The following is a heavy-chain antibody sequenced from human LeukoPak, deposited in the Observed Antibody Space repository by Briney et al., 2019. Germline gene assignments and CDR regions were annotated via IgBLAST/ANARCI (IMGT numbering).Heavy chain of an antibody. CDR3: ARGKSYYDSSGYYDPANFDY. D-gene: IGHD3-22*01. CDR1: GFTFSSYW. J-gene: IGHJ4*02. Sequence: PGGSLRLSCAASGFTFSSYWMSWVRQAPGKGLEWVSSISSSSSYIYYADSVKGRFTISRDNAKNSLYLQMNSLRAEDTAVYYCARGKSYYDSSGYYDPANFDYWGQGTLVTVSS. CDR2: ISSSSSYI. V-gene: IGHV3-21*01.